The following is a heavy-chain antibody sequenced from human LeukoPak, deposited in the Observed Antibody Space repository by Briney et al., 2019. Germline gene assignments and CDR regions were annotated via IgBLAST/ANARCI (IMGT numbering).Heavy chain of an antibody. V-gene: IGHV1-8*01. Sequence: ASVKVSCKASGYTFTSYDINWVRQATGQGLEWMGWMNPNSGNTGYAQKFQGRVTMTRNTSISTAYMELSSLRSEDTAVYCCARGVRRCGSSTSCYIYYFDYWGQGTLVTVSS. CDR3: ARGVRRCGSSTSCYIYYFDY. CDR2: MNPNSGNT. J-gene: IGHJ4*02. CDR1: GYTFTSYD. D-gene: IGHD2-2*01.